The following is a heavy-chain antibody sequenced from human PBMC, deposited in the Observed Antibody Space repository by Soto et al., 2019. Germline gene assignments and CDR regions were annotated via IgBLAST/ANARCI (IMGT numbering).Heavy chain of an antibody. CDR2: IYYSGST. Sequence: QVQLQESGPGLVKPSQTLSLTCTVSGGSISSGGYHWSWIRQHPGKGLEWIGYIYYSGSTYYNPSLKSRVTISVDTSKNQFSLKLSSVTAADTAVYYCARGSQQLGWIGYWGQGTLVTVSS. V-gene: IGHV4-31*03. D-gene: IGHD6-6*01. CDR3: ARGSQQLGWIGY. CDR1: GGSISSGGYH. J-gene: IGHJ4*02.